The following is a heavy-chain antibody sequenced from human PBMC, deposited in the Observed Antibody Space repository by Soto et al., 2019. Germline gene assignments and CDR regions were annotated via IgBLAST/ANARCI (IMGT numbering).Heavy chain of an antibody. D-gene: IGHD6-13*01. V-gene: IGHV4-59*01. J-gene: IGHJ4*02. CDR1: GGSISSNY. Sequence: TLSLTCTVSGGSISSNYWNWIRQPPGKGLEWIGYVDNSGSTNYNPSLKSRVTISEDTSKSQFSLKVNSMTAADTAVYYCARYRREAVAGYTLDNGGQGILVTVSS. CDR2: VDNSGST. CDR3: ARYRREAVAGYTLDN.